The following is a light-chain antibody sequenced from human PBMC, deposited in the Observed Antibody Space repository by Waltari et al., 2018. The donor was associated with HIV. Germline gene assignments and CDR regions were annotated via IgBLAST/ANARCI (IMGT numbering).Light chain of an antibody. J-gene: IGKJ2*01. CDR2: S. CDR3: QQYNNWPPMYT. CDR1: QSVSR. V-gene: IGKV3-15*01. Sequence: EIVMTQSPATLSVSPGERATLSCRASQSVSRNLASTRATGIPARFSGSGSGTEFTLTISSLQSEDFAVYYCQQYNNWPPMYTFGQGTKLEIK.